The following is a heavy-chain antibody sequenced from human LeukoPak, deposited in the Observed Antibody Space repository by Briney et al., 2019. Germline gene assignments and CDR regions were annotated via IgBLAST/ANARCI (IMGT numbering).Heavy chain of an antibody. V-gene: IGHV3-72*01. Sequence: GGSLRLSCATSGFTFSDHYMDWVRQAPGKGLEWVGRTINKANIYTTEYAASVKGRFIISRDDSKNSLYLQMNSLKTEDTAMYYCTRVGRVATTSSSDYWGLGTLVTVSS. CDR2: TINKANIYTT. CDR3: TRVGRVATTSSSDY. D-gene: IGHD5-12*01. CDR1: GFTFSDHY. J-gene: IGHJ4*02.